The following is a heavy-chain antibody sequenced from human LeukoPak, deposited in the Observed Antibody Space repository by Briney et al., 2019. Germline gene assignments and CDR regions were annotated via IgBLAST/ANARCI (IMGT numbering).Heavy chain of an antibody. D-gene: IGHD3-22*01. Sequence: ASVKVSCKASGYTFTGYYMHWVRQAPGQGLEWMGWINPKSGGTNYAQKFQGGVTMTRDTSISTAYMKLSRLRSDDTAVYYCASGYYDSSVLPFDNWGQGNLVTVSS. V-gene: IGHV1-2*02. CDR2: INPKSGGT. CDR3: ASGYYDSSVLPFDN. CDR1: GYTFTGYY. J-gene: IGHJ4*02.